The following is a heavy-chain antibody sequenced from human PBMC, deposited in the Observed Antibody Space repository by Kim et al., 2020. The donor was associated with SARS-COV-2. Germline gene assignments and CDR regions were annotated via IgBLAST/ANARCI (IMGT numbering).Heavy chain of an antibody. Sequence: SETLSLTCTVSGGSISSYYWSWIRQPPGKGLEWIGYIYYSGSTNYNPSLKSRVTISVDTSKNQFSLKLSSVTAADTAVYYCARHERPIACFGELMGWFDPWGQGTLVTVSS. J-gene: IGHJ5*02. CDR2: IYYSGST. CDR1: GGSISSYY. V-gene: IGHV4-59*08. D-gene: IGHD3-10*01. CDR3: ARHERPIACFGELMGWFDP.